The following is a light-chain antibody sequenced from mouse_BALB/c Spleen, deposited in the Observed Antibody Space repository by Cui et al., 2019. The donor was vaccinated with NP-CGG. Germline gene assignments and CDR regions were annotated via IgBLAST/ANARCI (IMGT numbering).Light chain of an antibody. CDR2: GTN. J-gene: IGLJ1*01. CDR3: ALWYSNHWV. V-gene: IGLV1*01. Sequence: AVLPQESALTPSPGETVTLTCRSSTGSVTTSNYANWVQERPDHLFTGLIGGTNNRAPGVPARFSGSLIGDKAALTITGAQTEDEAIYFCALWYSNHWVFGGGTKLTVL. CDR1: TGSVTTSNY.